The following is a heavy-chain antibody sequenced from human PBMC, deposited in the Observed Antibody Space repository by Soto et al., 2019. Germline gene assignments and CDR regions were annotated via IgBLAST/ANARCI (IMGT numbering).Heavy chain of an antibody. Sequence: QVQLVESGGGVVRPGRSLRLSCSASGFTFSNYPMHWVRQAPGKGLEWVAVISSDGNNKYYADSVKGRFTISRDNSKNTLYLQMDSLRADDTALYYCARLVGYNYVSGRGGWFDPWGQGTLVTVSS. J-gene: IGHJ5*02. CDR2: ISSDGNNK. V-gene: IGHV3-30-3*01. CDR1: GFTFSNYP. CDR3: ARLVGYNYVSGRGGWFDP. D-gene: IGHD5-18*01.